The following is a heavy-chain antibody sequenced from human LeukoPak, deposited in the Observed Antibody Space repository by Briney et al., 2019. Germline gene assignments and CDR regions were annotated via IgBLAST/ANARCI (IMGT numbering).Heavy chain of an antibody. CDR1: GGTFSSYA. CDR3: ARDKTRGSGRSSSDLHPPQLGY. D-gene: IGHD6-6*01. J-gene: IGHJ4*02. V-gene: IGHV1-69*05. CDR2: IIPIFGTA. Sequence: SVKVSCKASGGTFSSYAISWVRQAPGQGLEWMGGIIPIFGTANYAQKFQGRVTMTTDTSTSTAYMELRSLRSDDTAVYYCARDKTRGSGRSSSDLHPPQLGYWGQGTLVTVSS.